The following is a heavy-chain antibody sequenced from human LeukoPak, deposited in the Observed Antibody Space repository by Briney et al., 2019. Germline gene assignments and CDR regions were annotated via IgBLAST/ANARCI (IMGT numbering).Heavy chain of an antibody. J-gene: IGHJ6*02. CDR2: MNPNSGNT. D-gene: IGHD3-3*01. Sequence: ASVKVSCKASGYTFTSYGISWVRQATGQGLEWMGWMNPNSGNTGYAQKFQGRVTMTRNTSISTAYMELSSLRSEDTAVYYCARFFTIFGVVIISGMDVWGQGTTVTVSS. CDR3: ARFFTIFGVVIISGMDV. CDR1: GYTFTSYG. V-gene: IGHV1-8*02.